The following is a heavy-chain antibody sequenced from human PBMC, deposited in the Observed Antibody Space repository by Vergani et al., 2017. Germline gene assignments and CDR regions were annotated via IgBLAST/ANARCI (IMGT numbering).Heavy chain of an antibody. J-gene: IGHJ4*02. V-gene: IGHV3-23*01. CDR1: ESPFSNYA. CDR3: AKQYFVSGNYLFDY. Sequence: EVQLLESGGGLVQPGGSLRLTCAASESPFSNYAMNWVRQAPGKGLEWVSGISGSGVSAYYTDSVKGRFTISRDNSKNMLFLQMNNLRTEDTAIYYCAKQYFVSGNYLFDYWGQGTLVTVSS. D-gene: IGHD3-10*01. CDR2: ISGSGVSA.